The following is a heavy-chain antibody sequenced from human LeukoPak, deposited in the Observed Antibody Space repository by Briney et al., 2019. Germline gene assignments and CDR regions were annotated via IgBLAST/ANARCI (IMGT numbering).Heavy chain of an antibody. D-gene: IGHD3-22*01. J-gene: IGHJ3*02. Sequence: ASVKVSCKASGYTFTSYYMHWVRQAPGQGLEWMGIINPSGGSTSYAQKFQGRVTMTRDMSTSTAYMELRSLRSDDTAVYYCARDRYYYDSSGRAAGAFDIWGQGTMATVSS. CDR1: GYTFTSYY. V-gene: IGHV1-46*01. CDR2: INPSGGST. CDR3: ARDRYYYDSSGRAAGAFDI.